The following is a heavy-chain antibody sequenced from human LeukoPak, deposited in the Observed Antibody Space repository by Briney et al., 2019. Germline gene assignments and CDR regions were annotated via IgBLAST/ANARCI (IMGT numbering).Heavy chain of an antibody. Sequence: PGGSLRLSCAASGFTFSSYGMHWVRQAPGKGLEWVAVIWYDGSNKYYADSVKGRFTISRDNSKNTLYLQMNSLRAEDTAVYYCARDISGWHYIDYWGQGTLVTVSS. D-gene: IGHD6-19*01. CDR1: GFTFSSYG. V-gene: IGHV3-33*01. J-gene: IGHJ4*02. CDR3: ARDISGWHYIDY. CDR2: IWYDGSNK.